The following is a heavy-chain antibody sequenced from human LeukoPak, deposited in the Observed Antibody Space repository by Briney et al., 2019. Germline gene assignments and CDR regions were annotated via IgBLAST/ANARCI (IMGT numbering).Heavy chain of an antibody. V-gene: IGHV3-23*01. CDR1: GFTFGSYA. Sequence: GGSLRLSCEASGFTFGSYAMYWVRQGPGKGLEWVAGIFGSGGSPHYADSVKGRFTISRDNSQNMVYLHINGLRAEDTAVYYCGKTTVGYSSGQKPAWPVDYWGQGTLVTVSS. J-gene: IGHJ4*02. CDR3: GKTTVGYSSGQKPAWPVDY. D-gene: IGHD5-18*01. CDR2: IFGSGGSP.